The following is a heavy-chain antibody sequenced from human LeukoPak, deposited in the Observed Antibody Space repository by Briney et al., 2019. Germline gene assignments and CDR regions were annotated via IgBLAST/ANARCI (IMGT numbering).Heavy chain of an antibody. V-gene: IGHV3-30*18. CDR3: ANGAVGATPYFDY. CDR1: GFTFSSYG. J-gene: IGHJ4*02. CDR2: ISYDGSNK. D-gene: IGHD1-26*01. Sequence: GGSLRLSCAASGFTFSSYGMHWVRQAPGKGLEWVAVISYDGSNKYYADSVKGRFTISRDNSENTLYLQMNSLRAEDTAVYYCANGAVGATPYFDYWGQGTLVTVSS.